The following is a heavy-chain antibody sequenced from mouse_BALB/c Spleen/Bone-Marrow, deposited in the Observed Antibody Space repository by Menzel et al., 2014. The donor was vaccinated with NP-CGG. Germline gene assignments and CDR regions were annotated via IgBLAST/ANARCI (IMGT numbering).Heavy chain of an antibody. CDR1: GFSLTSYG. CDR3: ARDQLGRRYYFDY. V-gene: IGHV2-9*02. D-gene: IGHD4-1*02. J-gene: IGHJ2*01. Sequence: VKLVESGPGLVAPSQRLSITCTVSGFSLTSYGLHWVRQPPGKGLEWLGVIWAGGSTNYNSALMSRLSISKDNSKSQVFLKMNSLQTDDTAVYYCARDQLGRRYYFDYWGQGTTLTVSS. CDR2: IWAGGST.